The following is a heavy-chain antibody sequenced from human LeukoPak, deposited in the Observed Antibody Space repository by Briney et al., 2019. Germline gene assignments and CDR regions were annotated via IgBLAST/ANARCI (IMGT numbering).Heavy chain of an antibody. CDR1: GFTFSSYA. D-gene: IGHD4-23*01. CDR2: ISYDGSNK. J-gene: IGHJ6*03. V-gene: IGHV3-30-3*01. Sequence: GGSLRLSCAASGFTFSSYAMHWVRQAPGKGLEWVAVISYDGSNKYYADSVKGRFTISRDNSKNTLYLQMNSLRAEDTAVYYCARGKGYGGNHRAYMDVWGKGTTVTVSS. CDR3: ARGKGYGGNHRAYMDV.